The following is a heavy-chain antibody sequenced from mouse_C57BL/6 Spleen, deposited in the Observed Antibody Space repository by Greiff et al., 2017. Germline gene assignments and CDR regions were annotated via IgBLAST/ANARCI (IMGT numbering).Heavy chain of an antibody. CDR3: TRDWRYAMDY. V-gene: IGHV1-15*01. CDR1: GYTFTDYE. D-gene: IGHD4-1*01. CDR2: IDPDTGGT. J-gene: IGHJ4*01. Sequence: QVQLQQSGAELVRPGASVTLSCKASGYTFTDYEMHWVKQTPVHGLEWIGAIDPDTGGTAYNQKFKGKAILTADKSSSTAYMELRSLTSEDSAVYYCTRDWRYAMDYWGQGTSVTVSS.